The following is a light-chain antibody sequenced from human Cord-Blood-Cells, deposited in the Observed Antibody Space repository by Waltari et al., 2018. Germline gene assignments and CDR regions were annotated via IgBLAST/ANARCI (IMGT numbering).Light chain of an antibody. Sequence: QSVLTQPPSASGTPGQRVTISCSGSSSNIGSNTVNWYQQLPGTAPKLLIYSNKQRPSGVPDRCSGSKSGTSASLAISGLQSEDEADYYCAAWDDSLNVFYVFGTGTKVTVL. CDR1: SSNIGSNT. J-gene: IGLJ1*01. V-gene: IGLV1-44*01. CDR3: AAWDDSLNVFYV. CDR2: SNK.